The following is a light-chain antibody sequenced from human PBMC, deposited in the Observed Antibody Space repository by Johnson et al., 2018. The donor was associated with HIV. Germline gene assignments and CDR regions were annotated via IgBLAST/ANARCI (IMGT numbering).Light chain of an antibody. CDR1: SSNIGNNY. Sequence: QSVLTQPPSVSAAPGQKVTISCSGSSSNIGNNYVSWYQHLPGTAPKLLMYENNKRPSGIPDRFSGSKSATSATLGITGLQTGDEADYYCGTWDSSLNSKVFGTGTKVSAL. CDR3: GTWDSSLNSKV. CDR2: ENN. V-gene: IGLV1-51*02. J-gene: IGLJ1*01.